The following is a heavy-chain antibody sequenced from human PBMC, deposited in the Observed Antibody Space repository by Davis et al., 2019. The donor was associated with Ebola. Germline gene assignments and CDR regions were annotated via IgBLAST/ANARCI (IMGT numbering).Heavy chain of an antibody. CDR1: GYTFTSYY. Sequence: ASVKVSCKASGYTFTSYYMHWVRQAPGQGLEWMGWINPNSGGTNYAQKFQGWVSMTRDTSISTAYMELSRLRSEDTAVYYCARGYCSSTSCRRRFSGYYYYYMDVWGKGTTVTVSS. CDR2: INPNSGGT. CDR3: ARGYCSSTSCRRRFSGYYYYYMDV. J-gene: IGHJ6*03. V-gene: IGHV1-2*04. D-gene: IGHD2-2*01.